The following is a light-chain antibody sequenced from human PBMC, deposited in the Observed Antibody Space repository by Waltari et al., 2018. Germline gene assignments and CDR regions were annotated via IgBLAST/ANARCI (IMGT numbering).Light chain of an antibody. J-gene: IGLJ2*01. CDR3: NSYAGSNIYV. V-gene: IGLV2-8*01. CDR2: EVS. Sequence: QSALTQPPSASGSPGQSVTISCTGTSRAVGGYNYVSWYQQHPGKAPKLMIYEVSKRPSGVPDRFSASKSGNTASLTVSGLQAEDEADYYCNSYAGSNIYVFGGGTKLTVL. CDR1: SRAVGGYNY.